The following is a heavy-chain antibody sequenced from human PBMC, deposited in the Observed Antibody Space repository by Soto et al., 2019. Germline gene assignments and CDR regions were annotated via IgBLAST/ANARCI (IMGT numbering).Heavy chain of an antibody. CDR3: ARSGSKQWLVLNYYYGMDV. V-gene: IGHV1-3*01. J-gene: IGHJ6*02. CDR1: GYTFTSYA. D-gene: IGHD6-19*01. Sequence: QVQLVQSGAEVKKPGASVKVSCKASGYTFTSYAMHWVRQAPGQRLEWMGWINAGNGNTKYSQKFQGRVTITRDTAASTAYMELSSRRSEDTAVYYCARSGSKQWLVLNYYYGMDVWGQGTTITVSS. CDR2: INAGNGNT.